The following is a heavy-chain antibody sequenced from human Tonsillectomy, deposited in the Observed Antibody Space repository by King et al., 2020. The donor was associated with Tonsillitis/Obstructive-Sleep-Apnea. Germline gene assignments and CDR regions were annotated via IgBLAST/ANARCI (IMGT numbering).Heavy chain of an antibody. J-gene: IGHJ5*02. CDR3: ARHPYIGSYQNWFDP. CDR1: GDSISSNGHY. Sequence: LQLQESGPGLVKPSETLSLTCTVSGDSISSNGHYWDWIRQPPGKGLEWIGRIFYSGSSYYNPSLKGRVTTSVDTSKNQFSLMVSSVTAADTAVYYCARHPYIGSYQNWFDPWGQGILVTVSS. D-gene: IGHD1-26*01. V-gene: IGHV4-39*01. CDR2: IFYSGSS.